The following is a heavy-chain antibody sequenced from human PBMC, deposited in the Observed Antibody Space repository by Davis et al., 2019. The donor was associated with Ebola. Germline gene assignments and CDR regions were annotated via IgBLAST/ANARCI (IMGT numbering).Heavy chain of an antibody. D-gene: IGHD6-19*01. CDR1: GYPFTSYA. CDR2: INAGNGNT. V-gene: IGHV1-3*01. J-gene: IGHJ4*02. Sequence: AASVKVSCKASGYPFTSYAMHWVRQAPGQRLEWMGWINAGNGNTKYSQKFQGRVTITRDTSASTAYLDLSSLRSDDTAVFYCARATFGYNSGWYADYWGQGTLVTVSS. CDR3: ARATFGYNSGWYADY.